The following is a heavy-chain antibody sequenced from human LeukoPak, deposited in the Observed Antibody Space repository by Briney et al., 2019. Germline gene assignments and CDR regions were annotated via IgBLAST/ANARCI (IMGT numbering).Heavy chain of an antibody. V-gene: IGHV1-8*01. CDR2: MNPNSGNT. D-gene: IGHD3-10*01. J-gene: IGHJ3*02. Sequence: GASVKVSCKASGYTFTSYDINWVRQATGQGLEWMGWMNPNSGNTGYAQKFQGRVTMTRNTSISTAYMEPSSLRSEDTAVYYCARSLLWFGEGAFDIWGQGTMVTVSS. CDR1: GYTFTSYD. CDR3: ARSLLWFGEGAFDI.